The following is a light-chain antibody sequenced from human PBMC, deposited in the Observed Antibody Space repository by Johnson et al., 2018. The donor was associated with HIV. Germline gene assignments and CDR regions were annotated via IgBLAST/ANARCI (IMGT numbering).Light chain of an antibody. Sequence: QSVLTQSPSVSAAPGQKVTISCSGSSSNIGNNYVSWYQQLPGTAPKLLIYDNNKRPSGIPDRFSASKSGTSATLGITGLQTGDKADYFCGTWDSSLSTGFFGTGTEVTVL. CDR2: DNN. V-gene: IGLV1-51*01. CDR3: GTWDSSLSTGF. J-gene: IGLJ1*01. CDR1: SSNIGNNY.